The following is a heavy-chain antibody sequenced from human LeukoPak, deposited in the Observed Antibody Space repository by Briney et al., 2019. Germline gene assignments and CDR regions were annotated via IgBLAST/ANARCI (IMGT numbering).Heavy chain of an antibody. J-gene: IGHJ4*02. CDR1: GGSISSGGYY. V-gene: IGHV4-31*03. CDR2: IYYSGST. CDR3: AALLLWFGELPY. D-gene: IGHD3-10*01. Sequence: SQTLSLTCTVSGGSISSGGYYWSWIRQHPGKGLEWIGYIYYSGSTYYNPSLKSRVTTSVDTSKNQFSLKLSSVTAADTAVYYCAALLLWFGELPYWGQGTLVTVSS.